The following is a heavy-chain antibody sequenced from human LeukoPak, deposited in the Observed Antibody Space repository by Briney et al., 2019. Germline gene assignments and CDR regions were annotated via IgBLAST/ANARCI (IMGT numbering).Heavy chain of an antibody. CDR1: GYTFTSYD. CDR3: ARGRQYSGSVPDY. D-gene: IGHD1-26*01. V-gene: IGHV1-8*01. J-gene: IGHJ4*02. CDR2: MNPNSGNT. Sequence: ASVKVSCKASGYTFTSYDINWVRQATGQGLEWMGWMNPNSGNTGYAQKFRGRVTMTRNTSISTAYMELSSLRSEDTAVYYCARGRQYSGSVPDYWGQGTLVTVSS.